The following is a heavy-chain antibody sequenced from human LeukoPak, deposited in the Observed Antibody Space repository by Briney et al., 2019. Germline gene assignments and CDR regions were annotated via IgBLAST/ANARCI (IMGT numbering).Heavy chain of an antibody. Sequence: SETLSLTCAVYGGSFSGYYWSWIRQPPGRGLEWIGEINHSGSTNYNPSLKSRVTISVDTSKNQFSLKLSSVTAADTAVYYCARDRRGDSGYYYTGDAFDIWGQGTMVTVSS. CDR1: GGSFSGYY. V-gene: IGHV4-34*01. J-gene: IGHJ3*02. D-gene: IGHD3-22*01. CDR2: INHSGST. CDR3: ARDRRGDSGYYYTGDAFDI.